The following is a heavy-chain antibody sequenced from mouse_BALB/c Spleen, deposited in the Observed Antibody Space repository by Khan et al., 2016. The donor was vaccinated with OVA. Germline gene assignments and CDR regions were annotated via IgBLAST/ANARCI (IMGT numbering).Heavy chain of an antibody. D-gene: IGHD1-1*01. CDR1: GYSFTGYF. CDR3: ARKNGSDFDY. V-gene: IGHV1-20*02. Sequence: EVQLQESGPELVKPGASVKISCKASGYSFTGYFMNWVMQSHGKSLEWIGRINPHIGETLYNQKFKGKATLTVDESSRTVHMELRSLASEDSAVYYCARKNGSDFDYWGQGTTLTVS. CDR2: INPHIGET. J-gene: IGHJ2*01.